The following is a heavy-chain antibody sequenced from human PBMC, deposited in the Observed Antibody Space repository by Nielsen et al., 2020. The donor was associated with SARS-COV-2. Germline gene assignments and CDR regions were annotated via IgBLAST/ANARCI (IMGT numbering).Heavy chain of an antibody. J-gene: IGHJ5*02. CDR3: ARVEGYDFWSGYYNGWFDP. V-gene: IGHV4-59*08. CDR1: GASIRSYY. Sequence: SETLSLTCTVSGASIRSYYWSWIRQPPGKGLEWIGYIHNIGSTNYNPSLKSRVTISADTSKNQFSMKLSSVTAADTAVYYCARVEGYDFWSGYYNGWFDPWGQGTLVTVSS. D-gene: IGHD3-3*01. CDR2: IHNIGST.